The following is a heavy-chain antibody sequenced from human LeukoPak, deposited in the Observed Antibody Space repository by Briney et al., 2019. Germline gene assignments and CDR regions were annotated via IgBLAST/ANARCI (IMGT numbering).Heavy chain of an antibody. V-gene: IGHV4-34*01. CDR3: ASADTAMVVIDY. CDR1: GGSFSGYY. CDR2: INHSGST. J-gene: IGHJ4*02. Sequence: SETLSLTCAVYGGSFSGYYWSWIRQPPGKGLEWIGEINHSGSTNYNPSLKSRVTISVDTSKNQFSLKLSSVTAADTAVYYCASADTAMVVIDYWGQGTLVTVSS. D-gene: IGHD5-18*01.